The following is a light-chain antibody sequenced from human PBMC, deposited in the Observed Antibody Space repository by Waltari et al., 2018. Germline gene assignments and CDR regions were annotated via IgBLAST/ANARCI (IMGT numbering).Light chain of an antibody. CDR2: DVS. V-gene: IGLV2-14*01. Sequence: QSALTQPASVSGSPGQSITILCTGTNSDIGFYNYVPWYRQYPGKAPKLIIYDVSERPSGVSSRFSASKSGNTASLTISGLQADDEADYYCNSYTGSNSWVFGGGTKVTVL. CDR1: NSDIGFYNY. J-gene: IGLJ3*02. CDR3: NSYTGSNSWV.